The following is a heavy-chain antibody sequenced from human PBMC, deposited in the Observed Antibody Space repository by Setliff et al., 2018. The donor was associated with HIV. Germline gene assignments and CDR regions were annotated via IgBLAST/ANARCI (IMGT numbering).Heavy chain of an antibody. CDR3: AKGHTGSYHGNWFDA. CDR2: ISASGASI. D-gene: IGHD1-26*01. Sequence: LRLSCTASGSTLGSYAMTWVRQSPGRGLEWVSSISASGASIYYGDSVKGRFTISRDNSKNTLSLQMSSLRAEDTAFYYCAKGHTGSYHGNWFDAWGPGTLVTVS. V-gene: IGHV3-23*01. J-gene: IGHJ5*02. CDR1: GSTLGSYA.